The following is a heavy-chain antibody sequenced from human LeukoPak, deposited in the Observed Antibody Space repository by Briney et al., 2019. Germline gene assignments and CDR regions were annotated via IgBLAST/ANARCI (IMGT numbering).Heavy chain of an antibody. V-gene: IGHV2-70*11. J-gene: IGHJ5*02. CDR1: GFSLSTSGMC. Sequence: RASGPTLVNPTQTLTLTCTFSGFSLSTSGMCVSWIRQPPGKALEWLARIDWDDDKYYSTSLKTRLTISKDTSKNQVVLTMTNMDPVDTATYYCARMPPAVSGGYCLKGFDPWGQGTLVTVSS. D-gene: IGHD2-15*01. CDR3: ARMPPAVSGGYCLKGFDP. CDR2: IDWDDDK.